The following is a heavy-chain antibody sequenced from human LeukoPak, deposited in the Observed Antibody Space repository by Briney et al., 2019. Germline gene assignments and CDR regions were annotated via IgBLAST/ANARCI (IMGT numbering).Heavy chain of an antibody. CDR2: ISTTGRTI. Sequence: GGSLRLSCAASGFTLSDYHMSWVRLTPGKGLEWVAYISTTGRTIYHADSVKGRFVISRDNAKQSAQQSVYLQMNSLRVEDSAVYYCARDPLHSSGWNWFFDLWGRGTLVTVSS. J-gene: IGHJ2*01. D-gene: IGHD6-25*01. V-gene: IGHV3-11*01. CDR3: ARDPLHSSGWNWFFDL. CDR1: GFTLSDYH.